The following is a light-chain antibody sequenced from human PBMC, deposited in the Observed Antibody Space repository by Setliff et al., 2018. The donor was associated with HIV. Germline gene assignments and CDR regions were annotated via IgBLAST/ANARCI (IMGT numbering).Light chain of an antibody. J-gene: IGLJ1*01. Sequence: QSALTQPASVSGSPGQSMTISCTGTNSDIGTYNYVSWYQQHPGKVPKLMIYDVSNRPSGISNRFSGSKSGNAASLTISGLQAEDEADYFCSSYSSSTTPYVFGTGTKAPS. CDR1: NSDIGTYNY. CDR3: SSYSSSTTPYV. CDR2: DVS. V-gene: IGLV2-14*03.